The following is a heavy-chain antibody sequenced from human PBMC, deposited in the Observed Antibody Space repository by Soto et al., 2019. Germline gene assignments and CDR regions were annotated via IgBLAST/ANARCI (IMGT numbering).Heavy chain of an antibody. CDR3: ARDNSILGAPFQD. CDR2: IYADGGT. J-gene: IGHJ1*01. Sequence: EVELVETGGGSIQPGGSLRLSCAVSGFTVSSNSMSSVRQAPGKGLEWVSLIYADGGTYYGYSVKGRFTISRDTSKNTVSLQMTSLRADDTAVYYCARDNSILGAPFQDWGQGTLVTVSS. D-gene: IGHD3-16*01. V-gene: IGHV3-53*02. CDR1: GFTVSSNS.